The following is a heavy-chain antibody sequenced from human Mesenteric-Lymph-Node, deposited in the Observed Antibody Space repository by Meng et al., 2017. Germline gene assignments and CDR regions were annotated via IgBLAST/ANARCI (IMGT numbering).Heavy chain of an antibody. D-gene: IGHD3-10*01. V-gene: IGHV4-39*01. CDR2: IFYSGNT. CDR1: GGSIRSSSYY. Sequence: QLQLQESGPGLVKPSETPSLTCPVSGGSIRSSSYYWGWIRQPPGKGLEYIGSIFYSGNTYYNPSLKSRVTISIDTSENQFSLKLSSVTAADTAVYYCARRVFYGSANFDYWGQGTLVTVSS. J-gene: IGHJ4*02. CDR3: ARRVFYGSANFDY.